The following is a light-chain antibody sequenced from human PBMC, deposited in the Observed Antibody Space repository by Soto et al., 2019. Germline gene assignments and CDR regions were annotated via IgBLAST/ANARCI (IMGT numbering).Light chain of an antibody. Sequence: QSVLTQPPSVSGAPGQRVTISCTGSSSNIGAGYDVHWYQQLPGTAPKLLIYGNSNRPSGVPDRFSGSKSGTSASLAITGRQAEDEADYYCQSYDRSLSGWVFRGGTQLTVL. CDR2: GNS. CDR3: QSYDRSLSGWV. V-gene: IGLV1-40*01. CDR1: SSNIGAGYD. J-gene: IGLJ3*02.